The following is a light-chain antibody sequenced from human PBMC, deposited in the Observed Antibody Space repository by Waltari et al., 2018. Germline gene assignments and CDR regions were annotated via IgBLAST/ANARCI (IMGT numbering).Light chain of an antibody. CDR3: MQALQTPVT. CDR1: QSLLHSYGYNY. J-gene: IGKJ4*01. V-gene: IGKV2-28*01. CDR2: MGS. Sequence: DIVMTQSPLSLSVIPGESASISCRSSQSLLHSYGYNYLDWYFQKPGQSPQLLIYMGSNRVPGVPDRFSGSGSGSDFTLKISRVEADDVGVYFCMQALQTPVTFGGGTKVEIK.